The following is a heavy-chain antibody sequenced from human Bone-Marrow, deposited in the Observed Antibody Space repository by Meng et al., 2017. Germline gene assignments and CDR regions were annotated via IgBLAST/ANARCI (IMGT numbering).Heavy chain of an antibody. Sequence: QVQLQESGPGLVMPSGTLSLTCTVSGGSISSTNWWIWVRQPPGEGLEWIGEIYHSGRTNHNPSLKSRVTISLDKSKNQFSLKLSSVTAADTAVYYCARESGSSRFDYWGQGTLVTVSS. J-gene: IGHJ4*02. V-gene: IGHV4-4*02. CDR3: ARESGSSRFDY. CDR2: IYHSGRT. D-gene: IGHD3-22*01. CDR1: GGSISSTNW.